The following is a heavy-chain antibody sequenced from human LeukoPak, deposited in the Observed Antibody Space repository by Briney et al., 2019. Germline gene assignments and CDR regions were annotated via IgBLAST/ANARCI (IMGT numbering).Heavy chain of an antibody. J-gene: IGHJ4*02. CDR1: GGSFSGYY. CDR3: ARMSSGYYHFDY. Sequence: PSETLSLTCAVYGGSFSGYYWSWIRQPPGKGLEWIGEINHSGSTNYNPSLKSRVTMSVDTSKNQFSPKLSSVTAADTAVYYCARMSSGYYHFDYWGQGTLVTVSS. CDR2: INHSGST. V-gene: IGHV4-34*01. D-gene: IGHD3-22*01.